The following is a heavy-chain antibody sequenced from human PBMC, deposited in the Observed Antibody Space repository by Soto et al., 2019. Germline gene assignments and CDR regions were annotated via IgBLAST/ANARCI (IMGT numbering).Heavy chain of an antibody. CDR2: ISGSGGAT. J-gene: IGHJ6*04. CDR1: GFTFSSFA. Sequence: EEQLLESGGGLVQPGGSLRLSCETSGFTFSSFAMSWVRQAPGKGLEWVSSISGSGGATYYADSVRGRSTISRDNSKNHFFLKWGGLTPDDPAVFSGGRCRDWGTGFGYGNSYGRDVWANGTTVIVSS. D-gene: IGHD5-18*01. CDR3: GRCRDWGTGFGYGNSYGRDV. V-gene: IGHV3-23*01.